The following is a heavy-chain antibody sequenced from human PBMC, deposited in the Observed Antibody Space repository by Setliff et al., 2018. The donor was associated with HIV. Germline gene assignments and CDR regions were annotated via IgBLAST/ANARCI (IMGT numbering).Heavy chain of an antibody. CDR1: GVSISNYY. J-gene: IGHJ4*01. CDR3: ARADYDGGTYYFDF. CDR2: VYYTGIT. D-gene: IGHD2-15*01. Sequence: SETLSLTCTVSGVSISNYYWSWIRQPPGRGLEWVGYVYYTGITNFNPSLKGRVTMSVDTSRNHFSLRLSSVTAADTALYYCARADYDGGTYYFDFWDHGTLVTVSS. V-gene: IGHV4-59*12.